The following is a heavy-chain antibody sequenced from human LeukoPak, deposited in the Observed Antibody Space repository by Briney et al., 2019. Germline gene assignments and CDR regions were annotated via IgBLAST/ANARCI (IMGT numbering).Heavy chain of an antibody. CDR3: ARDPGAGAVPAAPDYYYYYMDV. V-gene: IGHV1-18*01. CDR1: GYTFTTYG. J-gene: IGHJ6*03. Sequence: ASVKVSCKASGYTFTTYGISCVRQAPGPGLEWMGWISAYNGNTNYAQKLQGRVTMTTDTSTSTAYMELRSLISDDTAVYYCARDPGAGAVPAAPDYYYYYMDVWGKGTTVTVSS. D-gene: IGHD2-2*01. CDR2: ISAYNGNT.